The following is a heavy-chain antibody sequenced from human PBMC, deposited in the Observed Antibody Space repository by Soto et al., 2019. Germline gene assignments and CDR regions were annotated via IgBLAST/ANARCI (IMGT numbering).Heavy chain of an antibody. D-gene: IGHD3-22*01. CDR3: ARVRGGVVVIDYYYYYGMDV. CDR1: REAKSSRA. Sequence: VKPCWKASREAKSSRAMRWARQSTGQGLEWMGIINPSGGSTSYAQKFQGRVTMTRDTSTSTVYMELSSLRSEDTAVYYCARVRGGVVVIDYYYYYGMDVWGQGTTVTVSS. V-gene: IGHV1-46*01. CDR2: INPSGGST. J-gene: IGHJ6*02.